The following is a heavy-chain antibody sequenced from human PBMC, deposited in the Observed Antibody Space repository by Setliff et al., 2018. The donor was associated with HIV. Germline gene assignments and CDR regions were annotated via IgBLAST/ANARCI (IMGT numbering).Heavy chain of an antibody. CDR3: ARDKGYNSFDY. CDR2: IYYGVST. CDR1: GGSISSSSYY. D-gene: IGHD5-18*01. V-gene: IGHV4-61*01. J-gene: IGHJ4*02. Sequence: SETLSLTCTVSGGSISSSSYYWSWIRQPPGKGLEWIAYIYYGVSTNYNPSLKSRVTISVDTSKNQFSLKLSSVTAADTAVYYCARDKGYNSFDYWGQGTLVTVSS.